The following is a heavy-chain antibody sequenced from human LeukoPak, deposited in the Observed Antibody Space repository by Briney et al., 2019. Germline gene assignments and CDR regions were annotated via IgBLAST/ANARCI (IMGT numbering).Heavy chain of an antibody. Sequence: SETLSLTCTVSGGSISSYYWSWIRQPAGKALAWTGRIYTSGSTNYNPSLKSRVTMSVDTSKNQFSLKLSSVTAADTAVYYCARTGSSSLYYYGMDVRGQGTTVTVSS. CDR1: GGSISSYY. CDR3: ARTGSSSLYYYGMDV. J-gene: IGHJ6*02. V-gene: IGHV4-4*07. CDR2: IYTSGST. D-gene: IGHD6-6*01.